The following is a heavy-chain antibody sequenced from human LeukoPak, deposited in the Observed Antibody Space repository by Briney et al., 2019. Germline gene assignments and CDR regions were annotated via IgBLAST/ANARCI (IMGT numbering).Heavy chain of an antibody. D-gene: IGHD6-19*01. CDR3: AKDGRWGYSSGPETSYFDY. CDR2: IRYDGFNK. V-gene: IGHV3-30*02. J-gene: IGHJ4*02. CDR1: GFTFNSYG. Sequence: GGSLRLSCAASGFTFNSYGMHWVRQAPGKGLEWVAFIRYDGFNKYYTDSVKGRFTISRDNSKNTLYLQMNSLRTEDTAVYYCAKDGRWGYSSGPETSYFDYWGQGTLVTVSS.